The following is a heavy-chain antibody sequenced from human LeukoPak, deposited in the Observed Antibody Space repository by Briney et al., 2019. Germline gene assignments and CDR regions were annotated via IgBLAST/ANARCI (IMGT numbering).Heavy chain of an antibody. V-gene: IGHV1-18*01. CDR1: GYTFTSYG. CDR3: ARDDYGGNLVRYFQH. Sequence: ASVKVSCKASGYTFTSYGISWVRQAPGQGLEWMGWISAYNGNTNYAQKLQGRVTMTTDTSTSTAYMELRSLRSDDTAAYYCARDDYGGNLVRYFQHWGQGTLVTVSS. CDR2: ISAYNGNT. D-gene: IGHD4-23*01. J-gene: IGHJ1*01.